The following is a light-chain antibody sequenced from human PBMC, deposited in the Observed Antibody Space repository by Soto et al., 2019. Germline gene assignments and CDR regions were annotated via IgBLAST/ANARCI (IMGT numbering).Light chain of an antibody. Sequence: QSVLTQPASVSGSPGQSVTISCTGTSSDFGSYKFVSWYQHHPGKVPKVIIYETSKRPSGVSDRFSGSKSGNTASLTISGLQAEDAADYYCFSFTSTNTNVFGSGTKVTVL. CDR3: FSFTSTNTNV. J-gene: IGLJ1*01. CDR2: ETS. V-gene: IGLV2-23*01. CDR1: SSDFGSYKF.